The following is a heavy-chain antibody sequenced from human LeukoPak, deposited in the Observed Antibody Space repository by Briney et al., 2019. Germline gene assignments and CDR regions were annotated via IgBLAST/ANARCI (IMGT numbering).Heavy chain of an antibody. CDR2: IYTSGST. V-gene: IGHV4-61*02. Sequence: PSETLSLTCTVSGGSISSGSYYWSWIRQPAGKGLEWIGRIYTSGSTNYNPSLKSRVTISVDTSKNQFSLKLSSVTAADTAVYYCARGRITPNWFDPWGQGTLVTVSS. CDR3: ARGRITPNWFDP. D-gene: IGHD3-10*01. J-gene: IGHJ5*02. CDR1: GGSISSGSYY.